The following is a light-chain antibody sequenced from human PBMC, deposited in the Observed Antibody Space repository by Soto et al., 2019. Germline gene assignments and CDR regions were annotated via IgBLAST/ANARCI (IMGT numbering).Light chain of an antibody. J-gene: IGKJ4*01. Sequence: EIVLTQSPATLSLSPGGRATRSCRASQCVSSYLAWYQQKPGQAPRLLSYDASNRATGIPARFSGRGSGTAFTLSISSLAPEDFAIYYCQQRSNWPPVTFGGGIKVETK. V-gene: IGKV3-11*01. CDR2: DAS. CDR1: QCVSSY. CDR3: QQRSNWPPVT.